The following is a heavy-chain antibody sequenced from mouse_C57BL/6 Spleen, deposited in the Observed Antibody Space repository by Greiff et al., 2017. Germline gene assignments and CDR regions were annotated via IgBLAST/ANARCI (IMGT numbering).Heavy chain of an antibody. CDR1: GYTFTSYW. CDR2: IDPSDSYT. CDR3: ARGTTVVAPAGCFDV. Sequence: VQLQQPGAELVKPGASVKLSCKASGYTFTSYWMQWVKQRPGQGLEWIGEIDPSDSYTNYNQKFKGKATLTVDTSSSTAYMQLSSLTSEDSAVYYCARGTTVVAPAGCFDVWGTGTTVTVSS. D-gene: IGHD1-1*01. J-gene: IGHJ1*03. V-gene: IGHV1-50*01.